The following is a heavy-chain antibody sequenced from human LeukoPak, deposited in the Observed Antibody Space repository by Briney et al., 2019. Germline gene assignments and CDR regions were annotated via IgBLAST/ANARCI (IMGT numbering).Heavy chain of an antibody. D-gene: IGHD6-13*01. Sequence: GGALRLSCAASGFTFSSYRMHWVRQAPAKGLVGVSRISTDGSSTTYADSVKGRFTISRDNAKDTLYLQMNSLRAEDTAVYYCAGHHQAYSRTYWGQGTLVTVSS. CDR1: GFTFSSYR. V-gene: IGHV3-74*01. J-gene: IGHJ4*02. CDR2: ISTDGSST. CDR3: AGHHQAYSRTY.